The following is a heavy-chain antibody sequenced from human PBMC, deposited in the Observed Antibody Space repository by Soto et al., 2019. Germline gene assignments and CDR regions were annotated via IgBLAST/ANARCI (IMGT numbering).Heavy chain of an antibody. CDR1: GYTFTSFG. Sequence: AAVKGSCKASGYTFTSFGISWVRQAPGQGLEWMGWISASNGNTNYAQKLQGRVTITTDTSTSIAYLALRSLSSDDTAVYYCARDEEQPQRFDYWGQGTLVTVSS. J-gene: IGHJ4*02. D-gene: IGHD6-13*01. CDR2: ISASNGNT. CDR3: ARDEEQPQRFDY. V-gene: IGHV1-18*01.